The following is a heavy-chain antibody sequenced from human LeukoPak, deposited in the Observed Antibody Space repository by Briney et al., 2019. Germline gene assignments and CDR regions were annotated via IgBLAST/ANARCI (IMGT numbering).Heavy chain of an antibody. CDR1: GYTFTGYY. D-gene: IGHD3-22*01. CDR3: ARTYDSSGYMDY. Sequence: GASVKVSCKASGYTFTGYYIHWVRQAPGQGLEWMGWINPNSGGTNYAQKFQGRVTMTRDTSTSTVYMELSSLRSEDTAVYYCARTYDSSGYMDYWGQGTLVTVSS. CDR2: INPNSGGT. V-gene: IGHV1-2*02. J-gene: IGHJ4*02.